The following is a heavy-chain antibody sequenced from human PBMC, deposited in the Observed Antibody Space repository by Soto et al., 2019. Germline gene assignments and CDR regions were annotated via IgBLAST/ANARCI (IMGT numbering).Heavy chain of an antibody. Sequence: SETLSLTCAVYGGSFSGYYWSWIRQPPGKGLEWIGEINHSGSTNYNPSLKSRVTISVDTSKNQFSLKLSSVTAADTAVYYCARGGRYGWLGYFDYWGQGTLVTVSS. D-gene: IGHD6-19*01. CDR1: GGSFSGYY. V-gene: IGHV4-34*01. CDR2: INHSGST. J-gene: IGHJ4*02. CDR3: ARGGRYGWLGYFDY.